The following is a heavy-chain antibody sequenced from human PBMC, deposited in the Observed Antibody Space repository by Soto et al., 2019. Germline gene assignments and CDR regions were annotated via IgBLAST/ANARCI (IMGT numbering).Heavy chain of an antibody. D-gene: IGHD2-2*01. V-gene: IGHV5-51*01. CDR1: GYSFTTYW. Sequence: GESLKISCKASGYSFTTYWIAWVRQMPGKGLEWMGIINPGDSDIRYSPSFQGQVTISADPSISTAYLQWSSLKASDTAIYFCATGSLNGGNPSAAFEPWGQGTQVTVSS. CDR3: ATGSLNGGNPSAAFEP. J-gene: IGHJ5*02. CDR2: INPGDSDI.